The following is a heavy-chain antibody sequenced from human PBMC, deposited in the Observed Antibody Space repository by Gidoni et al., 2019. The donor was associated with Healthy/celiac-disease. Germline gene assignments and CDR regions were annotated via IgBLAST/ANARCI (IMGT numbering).Heavy chain of an antibody. CDR3: AKDKGDILTGYPYDYGMDV. D-gene: IGHD3-9*01. CDR2: ISYDGSNK. J-gene: IGHJ6*02. CDR1: GFTFSSYG. Sequence: QVQLVESGGGVVQPGRSMRLSCAASGFTFSSYGMHWVRQAPGKGLEWVAVISYDGSNKYYADSVKGRFTISRDNSKNTLYLQMNSLRAEDTAVYYCAKDKGDILTGYPYDYGMDVWGQGTTVTVSS. V-gene: IGHV3-30*18.